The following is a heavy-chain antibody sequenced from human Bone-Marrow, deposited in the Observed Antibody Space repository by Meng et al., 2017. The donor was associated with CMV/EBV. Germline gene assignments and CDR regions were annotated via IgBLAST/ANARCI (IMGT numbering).Heavy chain of an antibody. J-gene: IGHJ5*02. CDR1: GGTFSSYT. CDR2: IIPILGIA. D-gene: IGHD1-20*01. V-gene: IGHV1-69*02. CDR3: ARGGGVYNWIPTGNWFDA. Sequence: VKVSCKASGGTFSSYTISWVRQAPGQGLEWMGRIIPILGIANYAQKFQSRVTITADKSTSTAYMELSSLRSEDTAVYYCARGGGVYNWIPTGNWFDAWGQGTLVTVSS.